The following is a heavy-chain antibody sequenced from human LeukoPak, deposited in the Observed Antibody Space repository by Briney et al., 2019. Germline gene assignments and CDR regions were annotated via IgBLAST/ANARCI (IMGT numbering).Heavy chain of an antibody. Sequence: SETLSLTCTVSGGSISSSSYYWGWIRQPPGKGLEWIGSIYYSGSTYYNPSLKSRVTISVDTSKNQFSLKLSSVTAADTAVYYCARTRIAAAQIDYWGQGTLVTVSS. CDR3: ARTRIAAAQIDY. V-gene: IGHV4-39*07. CDR1: GGSISSSSYY. D-gene: IGHD6-13*01. CDR2: IYYSGST. J-gene: IGHJ4*02.